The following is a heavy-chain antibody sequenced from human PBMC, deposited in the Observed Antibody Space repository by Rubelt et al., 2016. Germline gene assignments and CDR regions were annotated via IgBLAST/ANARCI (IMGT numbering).Heavy chain of an antibody. CDR1: GYSISSGYY. CDR3: ARDIAAAGMR. CDR2: IYHSGST. J-gene: IGHJ4*02. D-gene: IGHD6-13*01. Sequence: QLQLQESGPGLVKPSETLSLTCTVSGYSISSGYYWGWIRQPPGKGLEWIGSIYHSGSTYYNPSLKRRVTISVDTSKNQFSLKLSSVTAADTAVYYCARDIAAAGMRWGQGTLVTVSS. V-gene: IGHV4-38-2*02.